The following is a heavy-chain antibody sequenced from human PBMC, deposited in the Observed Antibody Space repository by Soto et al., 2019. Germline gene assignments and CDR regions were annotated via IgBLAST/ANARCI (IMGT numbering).Heavy chain of an antibody. CDR3: AREGNYDFWSGYKQYYYYYYYMDV. J-gene: IGHJ6*03. V-gene: IGHV1-18*01. D-gene: IGHD3-3*01. CDR1: GYTFTSYG. CDR2: ISAYNGNT. Sequence: GASVKVSCKASGYTFTSYGISWVRQAPGQGLEWMGWISAYNGNTNYAQKLQGRVTMTTDTSTSTAYMELRSLRSDDTAVYYCAREGNYDFWSGYKQYYYYYYYMDVWGKGTTDTVSS.